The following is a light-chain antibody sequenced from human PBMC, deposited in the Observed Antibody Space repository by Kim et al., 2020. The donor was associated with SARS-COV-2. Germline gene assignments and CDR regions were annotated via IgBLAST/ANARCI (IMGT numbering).Light chain of an antibody. CDR3: AVWDDSLNGRDV. J-gene: IGLJ1*01. V-gene: IGLV1-44*01. CDR2: SNN. CDR1: SSNIGSNT. Sequence: QSVLTQPPSASGTPGQRVTISCPGSSSNIGSNTVNWYQQLPRTAPKLLIYSNNQRPSGVPDRFSGSKSGTSASLAISGLQSEDEADYYCAVWDDSLNGRDVFGTGTKVTVL.